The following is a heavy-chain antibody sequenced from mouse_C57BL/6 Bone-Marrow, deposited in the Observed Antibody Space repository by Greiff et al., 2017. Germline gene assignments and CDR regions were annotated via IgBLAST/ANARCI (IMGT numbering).Heavy chain of an antibody. D-gene: IGHD4-1*01. CDR3: AVNWGFAY. CDR2: IYPRSGNT. Sequence: QVQLQQSGAELARPGASVKLSCKASGYTFTSYGISWVKQRTGQGLEWIGEIYPRSGNTYYNEKFKGKATLTADKSSSTAYMELRSLTSEDSAVYFCAVNWGFAYWCQGTLVTVSA. CDR1: GYTFTSYG. J-gene: IGHJ3*01. V-gene: IGHV1-81*01.